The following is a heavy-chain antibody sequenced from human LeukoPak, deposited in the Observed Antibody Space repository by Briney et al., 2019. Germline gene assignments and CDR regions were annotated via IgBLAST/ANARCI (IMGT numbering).Heavy chain of an antibody. CDR3: ASSVGAKAY. J-gene: IGHJ4*02. Sequence: GGPLRLSCAASGFTFSSYAMSWVRQAPGKGLEWVSSISSGSSYIYYADSVKGRFTISRDNAKNSLYLQMSSLRAEDTAVYYCASSVGAKAYWGQGTLVTVSS. D-gene: IGHD1-26*01. CDR1: GFTFSSYA. V-gene: IGHV3-21*01. CDR2: ISSGSSYI.